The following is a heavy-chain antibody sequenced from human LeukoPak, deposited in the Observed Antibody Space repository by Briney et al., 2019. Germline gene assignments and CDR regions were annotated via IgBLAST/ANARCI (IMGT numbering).Heavy chain of an antibody. CDR3: ARIRGGGSGYYDFWSGYYVSHDAFDI. CDR1: GYTFTGYY. D-gene: IGHD3-3*01. CDR2: ISAYNGNT. V-gene: IGHV1-18*04. Sequence: GASVKVSCKASGYTFTGYYMHWVRQAPGQGLEWMGWISAYNGNTNYAQKLQGRVTMTTDTSTSTAYMELRSLRSDDTAVYYCARIRGGGSGYYDFWSGYYVSHDAFDIWGQGTMVTVSS. J-gene: IGHJ3*02.